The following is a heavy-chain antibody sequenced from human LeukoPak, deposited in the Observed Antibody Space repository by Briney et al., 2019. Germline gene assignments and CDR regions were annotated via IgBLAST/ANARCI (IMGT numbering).Heavy chain of an antibody. D-gene: IGHD3-10*02. V-gene: IGHV3-74*01. Sequence: PGGSLRLSCAASGFTFSSFWMHWVRQAPGKGLVWVSRINSDGSVTNYEDFVKGRFTISRDNAKNTLYLQMNSLRAEDTAVYYCAELGITMIGGVWGKGTTVTISS. CDR1: GFTFSSFW. CDR3: AELGITMIGGV. J-gene: IGHJ6*04. CDR2: INSDGSVT.